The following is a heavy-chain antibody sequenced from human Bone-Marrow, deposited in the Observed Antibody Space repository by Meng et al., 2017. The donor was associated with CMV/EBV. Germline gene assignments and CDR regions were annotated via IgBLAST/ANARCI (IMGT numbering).Heavy chain of an antibody. CDR3: AREPDNLDY. D-gene: IGHD1-1*01. J-gene: IGHJ4*02. CDR2: IDSSGSVI. CDR1: GFTFSSYE. Sequence: GESLKISCAASGFTFSSYEMHWVRQAPGKGLEWLSHIDSSGSVIYYTDSVKGRFAISRDNAKNSLYLQMNSLRAEDTAVYYCAREPDNLDYWGQGTLVTVSS. V-gene: IGHV3-48*03.